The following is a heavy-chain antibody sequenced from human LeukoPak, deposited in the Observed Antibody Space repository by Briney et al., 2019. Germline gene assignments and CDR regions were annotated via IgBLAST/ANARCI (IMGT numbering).Heavy chain of an antibody. Sequence: GRSLRLSCAASGFTFSSYGMHWVRQAPGKGLEWVAVISYDGSNKYYADSVKGRFTISRDNSKNTLYLQMNSLRAEDTAVYYCAKESTTHYYDSSGYYSNVYFDYWGQGTLVTVSS. CDR1: GFTFSSYG. D-gene: IGHD3-22*01. CDR3: AKESTTHYYDSSGYYSNVYFDY. CDR2: ISYDGSNK. V-gene: IGHV3-30*18. J-gene: IGHJ4*02.